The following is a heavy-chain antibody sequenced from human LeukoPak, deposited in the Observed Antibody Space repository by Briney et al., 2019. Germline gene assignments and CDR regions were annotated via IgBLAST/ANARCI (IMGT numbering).Heavy chain of an antibody. V-gene: IGHV4-59*01. CDR2: NYYSGST. D-gene: IGHD3-10*01. Sequence: PSETLSLTCTVSGGSTSSYYWNWIRQPPGKELEWIGNNYYSGSTNYNPYLKSRVTISIDTSKNQFSLKVNSAIAADTAVYYCARESMYSSVGSYGFDIWGQGTMVTVSS. CDR1: GGSTSSYY. J-gene: IGHJ3*02. CDR3: ARESMYSSVGSYGFDI.